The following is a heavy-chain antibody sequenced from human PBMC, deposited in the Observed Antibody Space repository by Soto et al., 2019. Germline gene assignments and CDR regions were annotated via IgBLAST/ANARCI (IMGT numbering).Heavy chain of an antibody. CDR1: GFAFNSAW. CDR2: INPDGSQK. J-gene: IGHJ4*02. Sequence: PGGSLRLSCEASGFAFNSAWMSWVRQSPEKGLDWVATINPDGSQKQYLDSLKGRFTISRDNTKNSLYLQMNNLRADDTAIYYCTKDGHVWAPFDYWGQGT. D-gene: IGHD7-27*01. CDR3: TKDGHVWAPFDY. V-gene: IGHV3-7*03.